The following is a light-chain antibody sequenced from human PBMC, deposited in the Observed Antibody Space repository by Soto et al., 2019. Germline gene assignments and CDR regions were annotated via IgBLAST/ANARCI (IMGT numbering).Light chain of an antibody. CDR3: QQYHHWPPIT. Sequence: EIVMTQSPATLSVSPGEKATLSCRASQNIDINIVWYQQKPGQAPRLLVFRASTRATGVPARFSGSGSGTEFTLTISSLQSEDFAVYYCQQYHHWPPITFGQGTRLEI. V-gene: IGKV3-15*01. J-gene: IGKJ5*01. CDR1: QNIDIN. CDR2: RAS.